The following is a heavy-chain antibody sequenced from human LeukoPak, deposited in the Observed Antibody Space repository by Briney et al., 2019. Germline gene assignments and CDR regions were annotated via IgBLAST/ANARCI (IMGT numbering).Heavy chain of an antibody. J-gene: IGHJ6*03. V-gene: IGHV5-51*01. CDR2: IYPDDSDT. Sequence: GESLKISCKGSGYTFSSYWIGWVRQMPGKGLEWMGIIYPDDSDTRYSPSFQGQVTISADKSISTAYLQWSSLKASDTATYYCARLAYCSNDVCYSNYYYSMDVWGKGTTVTVSS. CDR3: ARLAYCSNDVCYSNYYYSMDV. CDR1: GYTFSSYW. D-gene: IGHD2-8*01.